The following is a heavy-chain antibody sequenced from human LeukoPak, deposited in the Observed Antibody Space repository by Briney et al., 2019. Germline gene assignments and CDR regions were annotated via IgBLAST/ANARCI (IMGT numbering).Heavy chain of an antibody. V-gene: IGHV3-30*18. CDR1: GFTFSSYG. CDR2: IPYDGSNK. CDR3: AKSTRAVMAMMDV. J-gene: IGHJ6*04. D-gene: IGHD3-16*01. Sequence: SGGSLRLSCAASGFTFSSYGMHWVRQAPGKGLEWVAVIPYDGSNKYYADSVKGRFTISGDNSKNTLYLQMNSLRAEDTAVYFCAKSTRAVMAMMDVWGKGTTVTVSS.